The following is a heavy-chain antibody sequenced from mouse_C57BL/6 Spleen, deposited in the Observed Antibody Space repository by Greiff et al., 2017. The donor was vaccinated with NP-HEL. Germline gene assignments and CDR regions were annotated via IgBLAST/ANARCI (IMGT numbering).Heavy chain of an antibody. CDR2: SRNKANDYTT. CDR3: ARVYDGYYGYFDV. J-gene: IGHJ1*03. V-gene: IGHV7-1*01. Sequence: EVKLVESGGGLVQSGRSLRLSCATSGFTFSDFYMEWVRQAPGKGLEWIAASRNKANDYTTEYSASVKGRFIVSRDTSQSILYLQMNALRAEDTAIYYCARVYDGYYGYFDVWGTGTTVTVSS. CDR1: GFTFSDFY. D-gene: IGHD2-3*01.